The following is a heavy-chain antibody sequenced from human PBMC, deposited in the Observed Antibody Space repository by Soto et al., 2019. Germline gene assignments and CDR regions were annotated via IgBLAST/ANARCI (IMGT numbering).Heavy chain of an antibody. D-gene: IGHD3-3*01. Sequence: QSPTLSLTCAISGDSVSSNSAAWNWIRQSPSRGLEWLGRTYYRSKWYNDYAVSVKSRITINPDTSKNQFSLQLNSVTPEDTAVYYCARTPHYDFWSGYYPDYYYYGMDVWGQGTTVTVSS. V-gene: IGHV6-1*01. J-gene: IGHJ6*02. CDR2: TYYRSKWYN. CDR1: GDSVSSNSAA. CDR3: ARTPHYDFWSGYYPDYYYYGMDV.